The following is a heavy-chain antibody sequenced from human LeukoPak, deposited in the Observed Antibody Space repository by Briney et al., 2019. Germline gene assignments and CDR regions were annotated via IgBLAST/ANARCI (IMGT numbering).Heavy chain of an antibody. Sequence: GRSLRLSCAASGFTFSSYAMHWVRQAPGKGLEWVAVISYDGSNKYYADSVKGRFTISRDNSKNTLYLQMNSLRAEDTAVYYCARKVQSWELLDYWGQGTLVTVSS. CDR2: ISYDGSNK. D-gene: IGHD1-26*01. V-gene: IGHV3-30*04. CDR3: ARKVQSWELLDY. J-gene: IGHJ4*02. CDR1: GFTFSSYA.